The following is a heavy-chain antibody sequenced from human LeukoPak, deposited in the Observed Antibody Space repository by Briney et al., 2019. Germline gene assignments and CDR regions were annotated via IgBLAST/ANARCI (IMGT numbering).Heavy chain of an antibody. CDR1: GGSTSSYY. J-gene: IGHJ4*02. Sequence: SETLSLTCTVSGGSTSSYYWSWIRQPPGKGLEWIGYIYYSGSTKYNPSLKSRVTISVDTSKNQFSLKLSSVTAADTAVYYYARGTVTGGSYFDFDYWGQGTLVTVSS. CDR3: ARGTVTGGSYFDFDY. V-gene: IGHV4-59*01. D-gene: IGHD1-26*01. CDR2: IYYSGST.